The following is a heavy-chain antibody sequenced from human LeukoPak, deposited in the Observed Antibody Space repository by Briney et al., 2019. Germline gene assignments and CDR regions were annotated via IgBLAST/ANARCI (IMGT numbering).Heavy chain of an antibody. CDR3: ARDQDRYSSSWYDY. J-gene: IGHJ4*02. CDR1: EFAFSRHA. V-gene: IGHV3-33*01. CDR2: IWRDSSEK. Sequence: GGSLRLSCVASEFAFSRHAMHWVRQAPGKGLEWVAVIWRDSSEKHYADSVKGRFTVSRDNSKSTLYLQMNSLRAEDTAVYYCARDQDRYSSSWYDYWGQGTLVTVSS. D-gene: IGHD6-13*01.